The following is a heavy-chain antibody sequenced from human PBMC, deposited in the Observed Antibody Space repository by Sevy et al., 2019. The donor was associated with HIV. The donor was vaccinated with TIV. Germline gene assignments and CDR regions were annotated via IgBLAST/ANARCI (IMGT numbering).Heavy chain of an antibody. CDR2: IDPSDSYT. CDR3: ARYRYSSSPY. D-gene: IGHD6-6*01. J-gene: IGHJ4*02. V-gene: IGHV5-10-1*01. Sequence: GESLKISCKGSGYSFTSYWISWVRQMPGKGLEWMGRIDPSDSYTNDSPSFQGHVTISVDKSISTAYLQWSSLKASDTAMYYCARYRYSSSPYWGQGTLVTVSS. CDR1: GYSFTSYW.